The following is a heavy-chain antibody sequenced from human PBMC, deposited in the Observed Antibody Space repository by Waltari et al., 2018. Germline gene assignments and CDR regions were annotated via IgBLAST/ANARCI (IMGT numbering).Heavy chain of an antibody. Sequence: EVQLVESGGGLVQPGGSLRLSCAASGFPFSIYWLHWVRQAPGKGLVWVSRINSDGSSTSYADSGKGRFTISRDNAKNTLYLQMNSLRAEDTAVYYCARDGRPIRFDYWGQGTLVTVSS. CDR1: GFPFSIYW. CDR2: INSDGSST. V-gene: IGHV3-74*01. J-gene: IGHJ4*02. CDR3: ARDGRPIRFDY. D-gene: IGHD2-15*01.